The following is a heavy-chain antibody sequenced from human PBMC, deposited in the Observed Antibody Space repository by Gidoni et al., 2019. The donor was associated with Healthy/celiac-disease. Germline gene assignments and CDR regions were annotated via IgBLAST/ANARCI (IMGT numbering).Heavy chain of an antibody. CDR1: GFTFSSYA. CDR3: ARDQWLLLPFDY. J-gene: IGHJ4*02. V-gene: IGHV3-30*04. D-gene: IGHD3-22*01. Sequence: QVQLVESGGVVVQPGRSLRLSCAASGFTFSSYAMHWVRQAPGKGLEWVAVISYDGSNKYYADSVKGRFTISRDNSKNTLYLQMNSLRAEDTAVYYCARDQWLLLPFDYWGQGTLVTVSS. CDR2: ISYDGSNK.